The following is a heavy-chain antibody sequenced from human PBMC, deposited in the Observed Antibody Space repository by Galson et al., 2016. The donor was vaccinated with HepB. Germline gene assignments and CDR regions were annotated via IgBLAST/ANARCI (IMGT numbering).Heavy chain of an antibody. D-gene: IGHD6-19*01. J-gene: IGHJ4*02. CDR1: GYIFSDYF. CDR2: INPRDVST. V-gene: IGHV1-46*01. Sequence: SVKVSCKASGYIFSDYFIHWVRQAPGQGLEWMGKINPRDVSTSYAQKFQGRVTMTRDTSTNTVYVDLSSLRSEDTAVYYCARSYSSAWPFDFWGQGTPVTVSS. CDR3: ARSYSSAWPFDF.